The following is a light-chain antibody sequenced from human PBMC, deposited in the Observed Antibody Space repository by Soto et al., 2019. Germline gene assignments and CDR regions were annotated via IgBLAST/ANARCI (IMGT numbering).Light chain of an antibody. CDR2: DDS. CDR3: QVWDFVTDHAV. Sequence: SSALTQPPSLSVAPGPTATITCGGDDIRTRSGHWYQQKPGQAPVLVVYDDSDSVIPERFSGSNSGNTATLTIGRAEAGDEADYYCQVWDFVTDHAVFGGGTQRTVL. J-gene: IGLJ2*01. V-gene: IGLV3-21*02. CDR1: DIRTRS.